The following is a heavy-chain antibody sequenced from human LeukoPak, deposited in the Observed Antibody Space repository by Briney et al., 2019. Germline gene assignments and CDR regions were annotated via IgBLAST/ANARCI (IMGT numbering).Heavy chain of an antibody. J-gene: IGHJ4*02. CDR1: GGTYSSYA. Sequence: EASVKVSCKASGGTYSSYAISTVRQATGQGLDWMGGIIPIFGTASYAQKFQGRVTITADESTSTAYMELSSLRSEDTAVYYCARDIGGYSSSSDYWGQGTLVTVSS. V-gene: IGHV1-69*13. CDR2: IIPIFGTA. D-gene: IGHD6-6*01. CDR3: ARDIGGYSSSSDY.